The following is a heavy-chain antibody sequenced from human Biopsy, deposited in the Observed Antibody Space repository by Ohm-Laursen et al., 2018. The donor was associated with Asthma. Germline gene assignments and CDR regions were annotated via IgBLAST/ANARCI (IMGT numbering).Heavy chain of an antibody. J-gene: IGHJ6*02. CDR2: IYYSGST. V-gene: IGHV4-59*08. CDR1: GGSISSYY. Sequence: SETLSLTCTVSGGSISSYYWSWIRQPPGKALEWIGYIYYSGSTNYNPSLKSRVTISVDTSKNQFSLKLSSVTAADTAVYFCARRITIFGVVQKDHGMDAWGQGTTVIVSS. D-gene: IGHD3-3*01. CDR3: ARRITIFGVVQKDHGMDA.